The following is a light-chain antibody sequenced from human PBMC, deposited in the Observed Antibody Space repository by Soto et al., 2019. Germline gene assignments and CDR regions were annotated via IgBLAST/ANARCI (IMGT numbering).Light chain of an antibody. CDR3: SSYTTSTTLI. J-gene: IGLJ2*01. CDR1: SSDIGTYNC. V-gene: IGLV2-14*01. CDR2: EVR. Sequence: QSALTQPSSVSGSPEQTITISCSGTSSDIGTYNCVSWYQHLPGKAPRLMISEVRHRPSGVSNRFSGSKSSNTASLTISGLQAEDEADYYCSSYTTSTTLIFGGGTKLTVL.